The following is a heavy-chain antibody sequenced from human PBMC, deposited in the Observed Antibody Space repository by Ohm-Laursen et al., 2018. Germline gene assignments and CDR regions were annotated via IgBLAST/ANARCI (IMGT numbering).Heavy chain of an antibody. CDR1: GGSFSGYY. CDR3: ARRGASSGYFDY. D-gene: IGHD3-22*01. CDR2: INHSGST. V-gene: IGHV4-34*01. Sequence: SETLSLTCAVYGGSFSGYYWSWIRQPPGKGLEWIGEINHSGSTNYNPSLKSRVTISVDTSKNQFSLKLSSVTAADAAVYYCARRGASSGYFDYWGQGTLVTVSS. J-gene: IGHJ4*02.